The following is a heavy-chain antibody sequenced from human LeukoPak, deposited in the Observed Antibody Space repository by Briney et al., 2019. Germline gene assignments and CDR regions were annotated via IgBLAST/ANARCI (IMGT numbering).Heavy chain of an antibody. V-gene: IGHV4-4*07. J-gene: IGHJ3*02. Sequence: SETLSLTCTVSGGSISSYYWSWIRQPAGKGLGWIGRIYTSGSTNYNPSLKSRVTMSVDTSKNQFSLKLSSVTAADTAVYYCARDPRYSSSAHVFDIWGQGTMVTVSS. CDR2: IYTSGST. D-gene: IGHD6-6*01. CDR3: ARDPRYSSSAHVFDI. CDR1: GGSISSYY.